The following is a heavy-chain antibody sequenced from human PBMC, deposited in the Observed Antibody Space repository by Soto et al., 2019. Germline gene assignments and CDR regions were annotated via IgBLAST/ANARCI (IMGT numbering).Heavy chain of an antibody. D-gene: IGHD1-7*01. CDR2: ISSSSRYI. V-gene: IGHV3-21*01. CDR1: GFIFGTHS. CDR3: ARVLTGTAYSFDD. Sequence: EVQLVESGGGLVKPGGSLRLSCAASGFIFGTHSMNWVRQAPGKGLQWVSSISSSSRYIYYADSVRGRFTISRDHANNSLYLQMNSLRAEDTAVYYCARVLTGTAYSFDDWGQGTLVTVSS. J-gene: IGHJ4*02.